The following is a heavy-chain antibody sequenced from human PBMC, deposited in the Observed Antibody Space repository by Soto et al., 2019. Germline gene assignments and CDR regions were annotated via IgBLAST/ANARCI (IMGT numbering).Heavy chain of an antibody. J-gene: IGHJ4*02. CDR1: GFTFDDYG. CDR2: INWNGGST. V-gene: IGHV3-20*01. CDR3: ARVSGAPIVEHYDILTGPFDY. Sequence: GGSLRLSCAASGFTFDDYGMSWVRQAPGKGLEWVSGINWNGGSTGYADSVKGRFTISRDNAKNSLYLQMNSLRAEDTALYHCARVSGAPIVEHYDILTGPFDYWGQGTLVTVSS. D-gene: IGHD3-9*01.